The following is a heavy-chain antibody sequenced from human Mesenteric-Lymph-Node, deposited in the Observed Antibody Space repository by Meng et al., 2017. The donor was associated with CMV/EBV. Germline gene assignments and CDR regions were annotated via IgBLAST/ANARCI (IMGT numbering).Heavy chain of an antibody. D-gene: IGHD4-11*01. J-gene: IGHJ3*01. CDR1: GFSFDDYG. V-gene: IGHV3-20*04. CDR3: ARDRPGTVIRDAFDV. CDR2: INWNGGRT. Sequence: GESLKISCAASGFSFDDYGMTWVRQAPGKGLEWVCGINWNGGRTGCADSVKGRFTISRDNAKNSLFLQMNSLRGDDTALYYCARDRPGTVIRDAFDVWGQGTIVTVSS.